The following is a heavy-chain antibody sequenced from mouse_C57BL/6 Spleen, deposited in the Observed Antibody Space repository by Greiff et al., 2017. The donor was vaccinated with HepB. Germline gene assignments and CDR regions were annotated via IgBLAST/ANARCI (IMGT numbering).Heavy chain of an antibody. D-gene: IGHD2-1*01. V-gene: IGHV2-5*01. CDR1: GFSFTSYG. J-gene: IGHJ2*01. Sequence: QVQLKESGPGLVQPSQSLSITCTVSGFSFTSYGVHWVRQSPGKGLEWLGVICRGGSTDYNAAFMSRLSITKDNSKSQVFFKMNSLQADDTAIYYCAKMRDSYGNYFDYWGQGTTLTVSS. CDR2: ICRGGST. CDR3: AKMRDSYGNYFDY.